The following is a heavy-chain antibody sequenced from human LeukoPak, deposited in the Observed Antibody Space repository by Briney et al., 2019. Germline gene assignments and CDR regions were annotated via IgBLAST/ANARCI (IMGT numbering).Heavy chain of an antibody. Sequence: ASVKVSCKASGYTFTSYSIHWVRQAPGQGLKWLGIINPSGGSTTYAQKFQGRVTMTRDTSTSTVYMELSSLRSEDTAVYYCARDHRVAAAGTNWFDPWGQGTLVTVSS. D-gene: IGHD6-13*01. CDR2: INPSGGST. J-gene: IGHJ5*02. CDR1: GYTFTSYS. CDR3: ARDHRVAAAGTNWFDP. V-gene: IGHV1-46*01.